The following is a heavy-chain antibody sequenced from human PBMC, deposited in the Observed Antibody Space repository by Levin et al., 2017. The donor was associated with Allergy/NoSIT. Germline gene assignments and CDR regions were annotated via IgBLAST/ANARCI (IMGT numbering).Heavy chain of an antibody. Sequence: SETLSLTCAVYGGSFSGYYWSWIRQPPGKGLEWIGEINHSGSTNYNPSLKSRVTISVDTSKNQFSLKLSSVTAADTAVYYCARGVYSGSPDSWFDPWGQGTLVTVSS. CDR2: INHSGST. J-gene: IGHJ5*02. D-gene: IGHD1-26*01. V-gene: IGHV4-34*01. CDR1: GGSFSGYY. CDR3: ARGVYSGSPDSWFDP.